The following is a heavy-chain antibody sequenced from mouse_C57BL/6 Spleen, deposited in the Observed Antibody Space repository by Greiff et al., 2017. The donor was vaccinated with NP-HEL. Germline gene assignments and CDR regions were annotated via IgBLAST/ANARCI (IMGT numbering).Heavy chain of an antibody. J-gene: IGHJ4*01. CDR3: ARMGVYAMDY. CDR2: ISSGSSTI. Sequence: EVKVVESGGGLVKPGGSLKLSCAASGFTFSDYGMHWVRQAPEKGLEWVAYISSGSSTIYYADTVKGRFTISRDNAKNTLFLQMTSLRSEDTAMYYCARMGVYAMDYWGQGTSVTVSS. V-gene: IGHV5-17*01. CDR1: GFTFSDYG.